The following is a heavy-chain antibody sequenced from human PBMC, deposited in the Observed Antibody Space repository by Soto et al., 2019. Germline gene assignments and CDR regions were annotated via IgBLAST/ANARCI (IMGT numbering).Heavy chain of an antibody. CDR2: IYHSGST. V-gene: IGHV4-30-2*01. CDR1: GGSISSGGYS. D-gene: IGHD3-16*01. J-gene: IGHJ6*02. Sequence: QLLESGSGLVKPSQTLSLTCAVSGGSISSGGYSWSWIRQPPGKGLEWIGYIYHSGSTYYNPSLKSRVTISVDRSKNQFSLKLSSLTAADTAVYYCAGGNGDYYYGMDVWGQGTTVTVSS. CDR3: AGGNGDYYYGMDV.